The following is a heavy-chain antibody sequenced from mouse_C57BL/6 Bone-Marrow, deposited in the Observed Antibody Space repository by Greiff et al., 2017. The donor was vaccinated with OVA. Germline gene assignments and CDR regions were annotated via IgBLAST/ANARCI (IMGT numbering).Heavy chain of an antibody. D-gene: IGHD3-3*01. CDR2: IYPRSGNT. Sequence: LVESGAELARPGASVKLSCKASGYTFTSYGISWVKQRTGQGLEWIGEIYPRSGNTYYNEKFKGKATLTADKSSSTAYMELRSLTSEDSAVYFCARSRGWPFDYWGQGTTLTVSS. V-gene: IGHV1-81*01. J-gene: IGHJ2*01. CDR1: GYTFTSYG. CDR3: ARSRGWPFDY.